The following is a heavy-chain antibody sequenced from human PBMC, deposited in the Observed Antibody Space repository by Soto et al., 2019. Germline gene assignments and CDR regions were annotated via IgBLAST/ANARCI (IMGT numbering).Heavy chain of an antibody. D-gene: IGHD5-12*01. J-gene: IGHJ6*02. Sequence: SSETLSLTCTVSGYSISSGYYWGWVRQPPGKGLEWIASIFHNGSTYYNPSLKSRVTMSVDTSKNQFSLNLNSVTAADTAVYYCARLVATNRYYYYYGMDVWGQGTTVTVSS. CDR3: ARLVATNRYYYYYGMDV. V-gene: IGHV4-38-2*02. CDR1: GYSISSGYY. CDR2: IFHNGST.